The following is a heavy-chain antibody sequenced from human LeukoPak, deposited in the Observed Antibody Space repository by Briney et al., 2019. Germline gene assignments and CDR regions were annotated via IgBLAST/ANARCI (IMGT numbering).Heavy chain of an antibody. D-gene: IGHD4-17*01. Sequence: PGGSLRLSCAASGFTFSNFVMSWVRQAPGKGLECVSSISTSGDNTYYADSVKGRFTMSRDNSKNMVYLQMNSLRAEDTALYYCNYGDFPDCWGPGTLVTVSS. CDR3: NYGDFPDC. CDR1: GFTFSNFV. CDR2: ISTSGDNT. V-gene: IGHV3-23*01. J-gene: IGHJ4*02.